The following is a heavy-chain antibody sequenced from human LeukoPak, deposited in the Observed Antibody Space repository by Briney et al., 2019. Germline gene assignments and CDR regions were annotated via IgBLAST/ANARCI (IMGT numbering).Heavy chain of an antibody. J-gene: IGHJ6*03. CDR1: GFSFINDMA. CDR3: AKGGGYEAQYYYYYLDV. V-gene: IGHV3-30*02. CDR2: ISTNGSNK. D-gene: IGHD5-12*01. Sequence: GGSLRLSCAASGFSFINDMACSGCPRPREGLEWVSTISTNGSNKYYADSVKGRFTISRDNSKNTLYLQMKSLRAEDTAVYYCAKGGGYEAQYYYYYLDVWGKGTTVTISS.